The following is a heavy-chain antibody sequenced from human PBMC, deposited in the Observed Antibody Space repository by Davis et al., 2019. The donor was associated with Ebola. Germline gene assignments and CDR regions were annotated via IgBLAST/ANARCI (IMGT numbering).Heavy chain of an antibody. Sequence: SETLSLTCTVPGALISTNYYNWVWQPPGKGLEWIGTVYYTGLTTYSPSLKSLLSTSVDTSKNQFSLKLESVTAADTAVYYCARDSSGRYGDSLDIWGQGTMVTVSS. CDR1: GALISTNY. J-gene: IGHJ3*02. V-gene: IGHV4-59*01. D-gene: IGHD4-17*01. CDR2: VYYTGLT. CDR3: ARDSSGRYGDSLDI.